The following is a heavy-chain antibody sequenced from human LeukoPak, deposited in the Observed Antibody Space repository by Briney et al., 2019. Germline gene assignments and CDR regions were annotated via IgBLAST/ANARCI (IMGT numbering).Heavy chain of an antibody. J-gene: IGHJ4*02. Sequence: PGGSLRLSCAASGFTFSSYGMSWVRQAPGKGLEWVSSISGSGGRTYYADSVKGRFTISRDNSKNTLYLQMNSLRAEDTAVYYCAKFGSSGTILFHFDYWGQGTLVTVSS. D-gene: IGHD6-25*01. CDR2: ISGSGGRT. CDR1: GFTFSSYG. V-gene: IGHV3-23*01. CDR3: AKFGSSGTILFHFDY.